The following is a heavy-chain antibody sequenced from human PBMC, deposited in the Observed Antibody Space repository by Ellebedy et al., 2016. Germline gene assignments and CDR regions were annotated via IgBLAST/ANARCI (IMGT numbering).Heavy chain of an antibody. D-gene: IGHD3-22*01. CDR3: ARDADPSGHYSWLDY. CDR1: GFTFSRYG. CDR2: IWYHGNDQ. J-gene: IGHJ4*01. Sequence: GGSLRLSCAASGFTFSRYGMQWVRQAPGKGLEWVALIWYHGNDQYYADSVKGRFTISRDNSKHTLYLQMDSLRAEDTAVYYCARDADPSGHYSWLDYWGHGTLVTVSS. V-gene: IGHV3-33*01.